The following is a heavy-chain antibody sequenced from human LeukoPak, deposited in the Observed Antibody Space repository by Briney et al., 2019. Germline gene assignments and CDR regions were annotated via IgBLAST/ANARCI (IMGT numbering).Heavy chain of an antibody. CDR1: GYTFTSYD. Sequence: GASVKVSCKASGYTFTSYDINWVRQATGQGLEWMGWMNPNSGNTGYAQKFQGRVTITRNISISTAYMELSSLRSEDTAVYYCARGRRGPAATKTYYYYMDVWGKGTTVTVSS. CDR2: MNPNSGNT. D-gene: IGHD2-2*01. J-gene: IGHJ6*03. CDR3: ARGRRGPAATKTYYYYMDV. V-gene: IGHV1-8*01.